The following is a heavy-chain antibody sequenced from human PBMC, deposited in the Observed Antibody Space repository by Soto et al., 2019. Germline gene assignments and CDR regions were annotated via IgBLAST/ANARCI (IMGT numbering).Heavy chain of an antibody. Sequence: GSLRLSCAVSGFTFSAYWMHWVRQVPGKGLTWVSLISDDGSTATYADSVKGRFVISRDNAKNSRYLEMNTLRADDSGLYYCARGPRASSTGTGAHWGRGTLVTVSS. CDR2: ISDDGSTA. CDR3: ARGPRASSTGTGAH. V-gene: IGHV3-74*01. CDR1: GFTFSAYW. D-gene: IGHD1-1*01. J-gene: IGHJ4*02.